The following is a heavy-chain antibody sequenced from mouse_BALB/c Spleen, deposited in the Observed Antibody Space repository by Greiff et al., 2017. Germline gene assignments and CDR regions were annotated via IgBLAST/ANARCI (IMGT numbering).Heavy chain of an antibody. CDR2: ISSGGSYT. CDR3: ARHGYDAESYWYCDV. CDR1: GFTFSSYG. V-gene: IGHV5-6*01. Sequence: EVMLVESGGDLVKPGGSLKLSCAASGFTFSSYGMSWVRQTPDKRLEWVATISSGGSYTYYPDSVKGRFTISRDNAKNTLYLQMSSLKSEDTAMYYCARHGYDAESYWYCDVWGAGTTVTVSS. J-gene: IGHJ1*01. D-gene: IGHD2-14*01.